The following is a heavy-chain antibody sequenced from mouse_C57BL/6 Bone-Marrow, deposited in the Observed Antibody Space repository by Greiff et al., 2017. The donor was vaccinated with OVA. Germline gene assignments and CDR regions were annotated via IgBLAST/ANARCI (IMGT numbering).Heavy chain of an antibody. Sequence: EVMLVESGGGLVKPGGSLKLYCAASGFTFSSYTMSWVRQTPEKRLEWVATISGGGGNTYYPDSVKGRFTISRDNAKNTLYLQMSSLRSEDTALYYCARQTQFITTVVGAMDYWGQGTSVTVSS. CDR1: GFTFSSYT. D-gene: IGHD1-1*01. CDR3: ARQTQFITTVVGAMDY. V-gene: IGHV5-9*01. CDR2: ISGGGGNT. J-gene: IGHJ4*01.